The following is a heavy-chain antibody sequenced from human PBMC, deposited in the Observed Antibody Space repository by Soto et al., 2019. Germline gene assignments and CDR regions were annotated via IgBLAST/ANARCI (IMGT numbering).Heavy chain of an antibody. Sequence: SETLSLTCAVYGGSFSGYYWSWIRQPPGKGLEWIGEINHSGSTNYNPSLKSRVTISVDTSKNQFSLKLSSVTAADTAVYYCARGGWHIDYWGQGTLVTVSS. CDR3: ARGGWHIDY. CDR1: GGSFSGYY. J-gene: IGHJ4*02. CDR2: INHSGST. V-gene: IGHV4-34*01. D-gene: IGHD6-19*01.